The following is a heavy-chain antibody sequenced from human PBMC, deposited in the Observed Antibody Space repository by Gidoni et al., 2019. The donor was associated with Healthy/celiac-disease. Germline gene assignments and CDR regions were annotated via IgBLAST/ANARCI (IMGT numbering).Heavy chain of an antibody. D-gene: IGHD3-10*01. CDR3: ARVRYYSGSGSYHYFDY. V-gene: IGHV3-7*01. CDR1: GFTFRSYW. J-gene: IGHJ4*02. Sequence: EVQLVESGGGLGQPGWSLRLSCAASGFTFRSYWMSWVRKATGKGLEWVANIKQDGSESYYVDYVKGRFTISRDTAKNSLYLQMNNLRVEDTAVYYCARVRYYSGSGSYHYFDYWGQGTLVTVSS. CDR2: IKQDGSES.